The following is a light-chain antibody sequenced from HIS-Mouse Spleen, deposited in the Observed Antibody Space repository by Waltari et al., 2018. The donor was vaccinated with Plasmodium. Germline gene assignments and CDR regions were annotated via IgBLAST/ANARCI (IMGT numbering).Light chain of an antibody. CDR1: ALPQKY. Sequence: SYELTQPPSVSVSPGQTARITCSGDALPQKYAYWYQQKSGKAPVLVIYEDSKRPSGITERCSGSSSGTMATLTISGAQVEDEADYYCYSTDSSGNHRVFGGGTKLTVL. CDR2: EDS. V-gene: IGLV3-10*01. J-gene: IGLJ3*02. CDR3: YSTDSSGNHRV.